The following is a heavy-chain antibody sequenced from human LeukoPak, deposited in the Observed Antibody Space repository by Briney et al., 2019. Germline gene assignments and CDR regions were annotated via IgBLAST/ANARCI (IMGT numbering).Heavy chain of an antibody. CDR1: GFTFSNAW. CDR2: IKSKTDGGTT. V-gene: IGHV3-15*05. CDR3: ARDRGGSAFDI. D-gene: IGHD3-10*01. J-gene: IGHJ3*02. Sequence: GGSLRLSCAASGFTFSNAWMSWVRQAPGKGLEWVGRIKSKTDGGTTDYAAPVKGRFTISRDDSKNTLYLQMNSLRAEDTAVYHCARDRGGSAFDILGQGTMVTVSS.